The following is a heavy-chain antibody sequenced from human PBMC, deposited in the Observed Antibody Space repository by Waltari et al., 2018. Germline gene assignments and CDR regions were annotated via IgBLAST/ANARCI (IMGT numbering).Heavy chain of an antibody. V-gene: IGHV5-51*03. CDR3: ARRGTVSYYYDSSGPPDY. CDR1: GYSFTSYW. Sequence: EVQLVQSGAEVKKPGESLKISCKGSGYSFTSYWIGWVRQMPGKGLEWMGIIYPGDSDTRYSPSVQGQVTISADKSISTAYLQWSSLKASDTAMYYCARRGTVSYYYDSSGPPDYWGQGTLVTVSS. D-gene: IGHD3-22*01. J-gene: IGHJ4*02. CDR2: IYPGDSDT.